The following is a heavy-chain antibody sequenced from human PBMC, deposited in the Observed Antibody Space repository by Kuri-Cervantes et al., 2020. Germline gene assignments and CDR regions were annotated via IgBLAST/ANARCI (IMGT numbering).Heavy chain of an antibody. V-gene: IGHV4-34*01. Sequence: SETLSLTCAVYGGSFSGYYWSWIRQPPGKGLEWIGEINHSGSTNYNPSLKSRVTISVDTSKNQFSLKLSSVTAADTAVYYCARGVGATRDYYYYYYMDVWGKGTTVTVSS. D-gene: IGHD1-26*01. CDR2: INHSGST. CDR3: ARGVGATRDYYYYYYMDV. CDR1: GGSFSGYY. J-gene: IGHJ6*03.